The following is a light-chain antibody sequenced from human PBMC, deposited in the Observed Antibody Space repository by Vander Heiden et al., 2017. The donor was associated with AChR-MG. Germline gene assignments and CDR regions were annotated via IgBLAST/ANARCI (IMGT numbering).Light chain of an antibody. CDR3: QQSYSTPRA. CDR1: QSISSD. CDR2: AAS. J-gene: IGKJ5*01. V-gene: IGKV1-39*01. Sequence: DIQMTQTPSSLSASVGDRVTITGRASQSISSDLNWYQQKPGKAPKLRIYAASSLQSGVPSRFSGSGSGTDFTLTISSLQPEDFETYYCQQSYSTPRAFGQGTRLEI.